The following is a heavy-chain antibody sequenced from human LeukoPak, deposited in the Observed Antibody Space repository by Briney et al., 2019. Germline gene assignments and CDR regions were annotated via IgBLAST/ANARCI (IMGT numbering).Heavy chain of an antibody. Sequence: SETLSLTCTVSGYSISSDYYWGWIRQPPGKGLEWIGSIHHSGRTYYNPSLKSRVTILVDTSRNHFALKLSSVTAADTAVYYCARDIISGVLFGGNLIWGQGTLVTVSS. V-gene: IGHV4-38-2*02. CDR3: ARDIISGVLFGGNLI. CDR1: GYSISSDYY. D-gene: IGHD3-10*01. CDR2: IHHSGRT. J-gene: IGHJ4*02.